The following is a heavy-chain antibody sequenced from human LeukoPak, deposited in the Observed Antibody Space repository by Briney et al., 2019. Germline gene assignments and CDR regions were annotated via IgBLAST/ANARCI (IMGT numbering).Heavy chain of an antibody. CDR1: GFTFGDYA. CDR2: IYHSGST. J-gene: IGHJ3*02. Sequence: GSLRLSCTASGFTFGDYAMSWFRQAPGKGLEWIGEIYHSGSTNYNPSLKSRVTISVDTSKNQFSLKLSSVTAADTAVYYCARFSTVLTRSAFDIWGQGTMVTVSS. V-gene: IGHV4-34*01. D-gene: IGHD4-17*01. CDR3: ARFSTVLTRSAFDI.